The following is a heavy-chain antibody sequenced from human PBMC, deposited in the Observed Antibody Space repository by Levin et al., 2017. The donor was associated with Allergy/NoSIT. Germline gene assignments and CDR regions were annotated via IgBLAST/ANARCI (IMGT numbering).Heavy chain of an antibody. D-gene: IGHD6-19*01. CDR2: IYYSGSA. CDR1: GGSISSDNYF. V-gene: IGHV4-31*03. Sequence: SQTLSLPCTVSGGSISSDNYFWSWIRQHPGKGLEWIGYIYYSGSAYYNPSLKSRVTISVDTSKNQFSLKLTSVTGADTAVYYCAREVNIVADTDAFDIWGQGTMVTVSS. J-gene: IGHJ3*02. CDR3: AREVNIVADTDAFDI.